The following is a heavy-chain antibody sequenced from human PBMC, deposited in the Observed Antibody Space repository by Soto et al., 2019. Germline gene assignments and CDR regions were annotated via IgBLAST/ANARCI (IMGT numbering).Heavy chain of an antibody. V-gene: IGHV1-18*01. CDR1: GYSFTTYG. CDR3: AREGPAPYYHYGMDV. CDR2: ISAYNGNT. J-gene: IGHJ6*02. Sequence: QVQLVQSGGEVKKPGASVKVSCKTSGYSFTTYGISWVRQAPGQGLEWMGWISAYNGNTNYAQKLQDRVTMTTDTSTRTAYMELRSLRSDDTAVYYCAREGPAPYYHYGMDVWGQGSTVTVSS.